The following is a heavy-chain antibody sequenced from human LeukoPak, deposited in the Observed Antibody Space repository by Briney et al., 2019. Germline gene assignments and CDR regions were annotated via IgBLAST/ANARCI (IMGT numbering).Heavy chain of an antibody. V-gene: IGHV1-18*01. CDR2: ISAYNGNT. J-gene: IGHJ6*02. CDR3: AREAYGSGRGRYYYYYYGMDV. D-gene: IGHD3-10*01. Sequence: ASVKVSCKASGYTFTSYGISWVRQAPGQGLEWMGWISAYNGNTNYAQKLQGRVTMTTDTSTSTAYMELRSLRSDDTAVYYCAREAYGSGRGRYYYYYYGMDVWGQGTTVTVSS. CDR1: GYTFTSYG.